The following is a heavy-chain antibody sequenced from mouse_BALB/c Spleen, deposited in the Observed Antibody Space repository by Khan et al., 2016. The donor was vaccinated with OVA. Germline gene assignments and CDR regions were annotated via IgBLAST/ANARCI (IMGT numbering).Heavy chain of an antibody. CDR3: ARYYDYDEGLAY. CDR1: GFSLTTYG. CDR2: IWSGGST. Sequence: VQLVESGPGLVQPSQSLSITCTVSGFSLTTYGVHWVRQSPGKGLEWLGVIWSGGSTDYNAAFISRLSISKDNSKSQVFFKMNSLQANDTAIYCCARYYDYDEGLAYWGQGTLVTVSS. V-gene: IGHV2-2*02. D-gene: IGHD2-4*01. J-gene: IGHJ3*01.